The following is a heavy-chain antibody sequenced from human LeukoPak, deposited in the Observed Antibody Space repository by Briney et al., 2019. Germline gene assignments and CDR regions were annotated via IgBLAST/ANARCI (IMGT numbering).Heavy chain of an antibody. CDR2: ISDSGNT. CDR3: AKDRHAPGRYCSSTSCFPFDS. D-gene: IGHD2-2*01. CDR1: GFTLSSYA. J-gene: IGHJ5*01. V-gene: IGHV3-23*01. Sequence: GGSLRLSCAASGFTLSSYAMSWVRQAPGKGLEWVSAISDSGNTYHADSVKGRFTISRDNTKNTLYLQMNSLRAEDTAVYYCAKDRHAPGRYCSSTSCFPFDSWGQGTLVTVSS.